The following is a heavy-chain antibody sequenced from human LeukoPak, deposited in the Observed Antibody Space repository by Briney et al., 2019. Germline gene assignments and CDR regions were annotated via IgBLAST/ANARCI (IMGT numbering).Heavy chain of an antibody. CDR1: TFSFRNFA. V-gene: IGHV3-23*01. J-gene: IGHJ3*02. CDR2: ISDSGHRT. Sequence: GGSLRLSCAASTFSFRNFAMSWVRLAPGKGLEWVSGISDSGHRTDYADSVEGRFTISRDNSKNTLYLQMDSLRAEDTALYYCAKKKWEPTSNDAFDIWGQGTMVTVSS. CDR3: AKKKWEPTSNDAFDI. D-gene: IGHD1-26*01.